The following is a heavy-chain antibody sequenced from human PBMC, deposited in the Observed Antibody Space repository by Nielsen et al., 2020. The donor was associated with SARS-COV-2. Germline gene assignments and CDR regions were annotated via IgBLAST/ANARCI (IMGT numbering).Heavy chain of an antibody. Sequence: SETLSLTCTVSGYSISSGYYWGWIRQPPGKGLEWIGSIYHSGSTYYNPSLKSRVTISVDTSKNQFSLKLSSVTAADTAVYYCAREGEDGSGSYYNVWYFDYWGQGTLVTVSS. V-gene: IGHV4-38-2*02. D-gene: IGHD3-10*01. J-gene: IGHJ4*02. CDR2: IYHSGST. CDR1: GYSISSGYY. CDR3: AREGEDGSGSYYNVWYFDY.